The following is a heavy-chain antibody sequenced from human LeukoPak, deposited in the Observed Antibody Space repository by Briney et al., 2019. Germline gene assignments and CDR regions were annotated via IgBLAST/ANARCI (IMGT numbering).Heavy chain of an antibody. Sequence: TSETLSLTCTVSGYSISSGYYWGWIRQPPGKGLEWIGSIYHSGSTYYNPSLKSRVTISVDTSKNQFSLKLSSVTAADTAVYDCARGAIYCSSTSCPNWFDPWGQGTLVTVSS. CDR2: IYHSGST. CDR1: GYSISSGYY. J-gene: IGHJ5*02. CDR3: ARGAIYCSSTSCPNWFDP. D-gene: IGHD2-2*01. V-gene: IGHV4-38-2*02.